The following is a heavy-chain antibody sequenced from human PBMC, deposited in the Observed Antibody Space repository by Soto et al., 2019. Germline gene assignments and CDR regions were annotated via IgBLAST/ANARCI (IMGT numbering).Heavy chain of an antibody. V-gene: IGHV1-69*01. D-gene: IGHD6-19*01. CDR3: ALGGSGWYGAEGNWFDP. Sequence: QVQLVQSGAEVKKPGSSVKVSCKASGGTFSSYAISWVRQAPGQGLEWMGGIIPIFGTANYAQKFQGRVTITADESTSTAYMELSSLRSEDTAVYYWALGGSGWYGAEGNWFDPWGQGTLVTVSS. CDR2: IIPIFGTA. J-gene: IGHJ5*02. CDR1: GGTFSSYA.